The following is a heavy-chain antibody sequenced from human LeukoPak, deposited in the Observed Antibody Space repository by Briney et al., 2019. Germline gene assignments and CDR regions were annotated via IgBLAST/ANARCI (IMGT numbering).Heavy chain of an antibody. CDR3: ARTLPGYDILTGNFDY. D-gene: IGHD3-9*01. J-gene: IGHJ4*02. CDR1: GYTFTSYA. Sequence: GASVKVSCKASGYTFTSYAMNWVRQAPGQGLEWMGWINTNTGNPTYAQGFTGRFVFSLDTSVSTAYLQISSLKAEDTAVYYCARTLPGYDILTGNFDYWGQGTLVTVSS. V-gene: IGHV7-4-1*02. CDR2: INTNTGNP.